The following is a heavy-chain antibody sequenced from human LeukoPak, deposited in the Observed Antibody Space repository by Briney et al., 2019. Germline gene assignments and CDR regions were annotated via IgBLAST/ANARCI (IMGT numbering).Heavy chain of an antibody. CDR2: ISGIGDNT. V-gene: IGHV3-23*01. D-gene: IGHD2-2*01. Sequence: GGSLRLSCAASGFTFSNYPMMWIRQAPGKGLEWVSGISGIGDNTKYADSVKGRFTISRDNSKNTLYLQMNSLRAEDTAVYYCAKDRKDIVVVPAASWSWFDPWGQGTLVTVSS. CDR1: GFTFSNYP. J-gene: IGHJ5*02. CDR3: AKDRKDIVVVPAASWSWFDP.